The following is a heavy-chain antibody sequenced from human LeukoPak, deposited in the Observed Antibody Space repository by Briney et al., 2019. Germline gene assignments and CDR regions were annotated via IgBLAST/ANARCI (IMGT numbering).Heavy chain of an antibody. J-gene: IGHJ5*02. D-gene: IGHD2/OR15-2a*01. CDR3: VRDAPNSRFDP. Sequence: PGGSLRLSCATSGFTFSAYWMHWVRQVPGKGLVWVSHINNDGSKTTYADSVKGRFTISRDNAKNTLNLQMNSLRVEDSAVYFCVRDAPNSRFDPWRQGTLVTVSS. V-gene: IGHV3-74*01. CDR2: INNDGSKT. CDR1: GFTFSAYW.